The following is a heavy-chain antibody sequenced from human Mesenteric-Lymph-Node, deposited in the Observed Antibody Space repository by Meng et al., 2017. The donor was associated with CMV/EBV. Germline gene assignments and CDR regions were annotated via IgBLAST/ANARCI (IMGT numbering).Heavy chain of an antibody. Sequence: YSGSWVRQAPGQGPEWMGTILPMFDISNYAHNLQDRVTISADESTTTASMELSSLRSEDTAVYYCASRFYDYGSGKTYNALGSFDYWGQGTLVTVSS. V-gene: IGHV1-69*02. CDR3: ASRFYDYGSGKTYNALGSFDY. CDR1: YS. J-gene: IGHJ4*02. CDR2: ILPMFDIS. D-gene: IGHD3-10*01.